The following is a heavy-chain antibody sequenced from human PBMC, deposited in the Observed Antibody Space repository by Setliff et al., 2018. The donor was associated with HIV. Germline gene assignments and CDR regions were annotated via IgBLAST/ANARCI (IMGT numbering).Heavy chain of an antibody. CDR2: INHSGKT. CDR3: ARAPQQTGWYGGACDI. J-gene: IGHJ3*02. CDR1: GGSFSGYY. V-gene: IGHV4-34*01. Sequence: PSETLSLTCAVYGGSFSGYYWTWIRQPPGKGLEWIGDINHSGKTNYNRSLKSRVTISLDTSKNQFSLKLSSVTAADTAVYYCARAPQQTGWYGGACDIWGQGTMVTVSS. D-gene: IGHD6-19*01.